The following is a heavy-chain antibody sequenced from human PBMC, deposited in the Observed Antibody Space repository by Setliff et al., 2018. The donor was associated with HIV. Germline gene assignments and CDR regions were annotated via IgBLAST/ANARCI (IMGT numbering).Heavy chain of an antibody. CDR3: ASSPIITNGYYFDY. CDR2: VSSSGTT. D-gene: IGHD2-8*01. V-gene: IGHV4-4*08. Sequence: SETLSLTCAVSGGSITNKYWSWIRQPPGKGLEWLGYVSSSGTTNYTPSLESRLTISVDTSKNQFSLKLSSVTAADTAVYYCASSPIITNGYYFDYWGPGTLVTVSS. J-gene: IGHJ4*02. CDR1: GGSITNKY.